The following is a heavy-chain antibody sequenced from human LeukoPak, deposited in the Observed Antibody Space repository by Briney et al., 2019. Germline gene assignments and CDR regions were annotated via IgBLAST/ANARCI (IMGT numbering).Heavy chain of an antibody. CDR3: ARGRYYDYVWGSYRFGY. D-gene: IGHD3-16*02. J-gene: IGHJ4*02. CDR1: GGSFSGYY. CDR2: INHNGST. Sequence: SETLSLTCAVYGGSFSGYYWSWIRQPPGKGLEWIGEINHNGSTNYNPSLKSRVTISVDTSKNQFSLKLSSVTAADTAVYYCARGRYYDYVWGSYRFGYWGQGTLVTVSS. V-gene: IGHV4-34*01.